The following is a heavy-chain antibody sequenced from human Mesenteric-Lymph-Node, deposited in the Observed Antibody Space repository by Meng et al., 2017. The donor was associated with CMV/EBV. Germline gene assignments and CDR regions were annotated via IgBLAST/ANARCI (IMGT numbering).Heavy chain of an antibody. D-gene: IGHD2/OR15-2a*01. J-gene: IGHJ5*02. Sequence: QVQLVQARAEVGKPGASVTVPCKASGYTFTDFYIHWVRPAPGQGLEWMGRINPNSGVSNSAQNFQGRVTMTRDTSISTAYMELGRLTSDDTAVYYCARDHVNPEGFDPWGQGTLVTVSS. CDR1: GYTFTDFY. CDR2: INPNSGVS. V-gene: IGHV1-2*06. CDR3: ARDHVNPEGFDP.